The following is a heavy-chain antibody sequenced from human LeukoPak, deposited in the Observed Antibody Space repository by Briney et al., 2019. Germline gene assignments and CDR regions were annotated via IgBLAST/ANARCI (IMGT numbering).Heavy chain of an antibody. J-gene: IGHJ4*02. CDR1: GFTFTTFG. V-gene: IGHV3-30*18. CDR2: ISPHGDIE. D-gene: IGHD1/OR15-1a*01. CDR3: AKINNNDDY. Sequence: GRSLRLSCAGSGFTFTTFGIDWVRQAPGKGLEWVAAISPHGDIEYYTDSVKGRFTISRDNSKNMIYLQMNSLRGEDSAVYYCAKINNNDDYWGQGNLVTVSS.